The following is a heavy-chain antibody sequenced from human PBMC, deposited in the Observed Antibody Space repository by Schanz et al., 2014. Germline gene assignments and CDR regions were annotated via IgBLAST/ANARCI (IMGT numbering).Heavy chain of an antibody. CDR1: GYTFTSYG. CDR2: IGGSDGNT. D-gene: IGHD3-10*01. V-gene: IGHV1-18*01. CDR3: ARAKRFGDMDV. J-gene: IGHJ6*02. Sequence: QVQLVQSGAEVKKPGASVKVSCKASGYTFTSYGISWVRQAPGQGLEWMGWIGGSDGNTNFAQKFQGRVTMTTDTSTSTVYMELRSLTSDDSAVYYCARAKRFGDMDVWGQGTTVTVSS.